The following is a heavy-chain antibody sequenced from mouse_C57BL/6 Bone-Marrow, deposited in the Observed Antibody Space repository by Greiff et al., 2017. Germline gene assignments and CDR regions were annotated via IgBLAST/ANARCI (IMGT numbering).Heavy chain of an antibody. D-gene: IGHD1-1*01. J-gene: IGHJ4*01. V-gene: IGHV1-39*01. CDR2: INPNYGTT. Sequence: VQLQQSGPELVKPGASVQISCKASGYSFTDYNMNWVKQSNGKSLEWIGVINPNYGTTSYNQKFKGKATLTVDQSSSTAYMQLNSLTSEDSAVYYGARSEFITTVVAPRSYWGQGTSVTVSS. CDR1: GYSFTDYN. CDR3: ARSEFITTVVAPRSY.